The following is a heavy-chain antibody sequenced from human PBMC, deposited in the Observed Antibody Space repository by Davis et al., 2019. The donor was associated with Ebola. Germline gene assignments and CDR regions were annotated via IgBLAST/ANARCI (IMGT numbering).Heavy chain of an antibody. CDR3: ARGTYGDSIFDY. V-gene: IGHV1-3*01. CDR1: GYTFASYA. D-gene: IGHD4-17*01. Sequence: ASVKVSCKASGYTFASYAMHWVRQAPGQRLEWMGWINAGNGNTKYSQKFQGRVTITRDTSASTAYMELSSLRSEDTAVYYCARGTYGDSIFDYWGQGTLVTVSS. J-gene: IGHJ4*02. CDR2: INAGNGNT.